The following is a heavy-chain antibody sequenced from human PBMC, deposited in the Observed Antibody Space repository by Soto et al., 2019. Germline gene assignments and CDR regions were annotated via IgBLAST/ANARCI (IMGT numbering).Heavy chain of an antibody. J-gene: IGHJ4*02. CDR2: IDDSGKV. CDR3: AIPPPIEVAGPDY. D-gene: IGHD6-19*01. V-gene: IGHV4-39*02. Sequence: SETLSLTCTVSGGSISGSPYHWGWIRQPPGKGLEWIGSIDDSGKVYYNPSLTGRATLLVDTSKNRFSLNLNSVTAADTAVYYCAIPPPIEVAGPDYWGQGTLVTVCS. CDR1: GGSISGSPYH.